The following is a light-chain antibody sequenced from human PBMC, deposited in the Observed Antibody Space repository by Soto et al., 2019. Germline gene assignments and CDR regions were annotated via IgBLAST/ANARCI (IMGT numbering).Light chain of an antibody. J-gene: IGKJ5*01. V-gene: IGKV1-5*03. CDR1: QTISSW. CDR3: QHYHSYPIT. CDR2: KAS. Sequence: DIQMTQSPSTLSGSVGDRVTITCRASQTISSWLAWYQQKPGKAPKLLIYKASTLKSGVPSRFSGSGSGTEFTLTIRSLQPDDFATYYCQHYHSYPITFGQGTRLEI.